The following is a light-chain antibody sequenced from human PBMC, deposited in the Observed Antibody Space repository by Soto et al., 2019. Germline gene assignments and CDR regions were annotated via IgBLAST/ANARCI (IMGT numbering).Light chain of an antibody. V-gene: IGLV9-49*01. Sequence: QSVLTQPPSASASLGASVTLTCTLSSGYSNYKVDWYQQRPGKGPRFVMRVGTGGIVGSKGDGIPDRFSGSKSGNTASLTISGLQAEDEADYYCSSYTTSGSLVFGGGTKLTVL. CDR2: VGTGGIVG. CDR1: SGYSNYK. CDR3: SSYTTSGSLV. J-gene: IGLJ2*01.